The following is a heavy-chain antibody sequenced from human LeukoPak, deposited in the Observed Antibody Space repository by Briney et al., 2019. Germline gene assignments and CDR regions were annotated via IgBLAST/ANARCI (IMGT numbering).Heavy chain of an antibody. CDR2: ISSSGSTI. CDR3: ASLLVPNWFDP. CDR1: GFTFRSFE. Sequence: PGGSLRLSCAVSGFTFRSFEMNWVRQTPGKGLEWISYISSSGSTIYYADSVKGRFTISRDTAKNSLYLQMNSLRAEDTAVYYCASLLVPNWFDPWGQGTLVTVSS. V-gene: IGHV3-48*03. J-gene: IGHJ5*02.